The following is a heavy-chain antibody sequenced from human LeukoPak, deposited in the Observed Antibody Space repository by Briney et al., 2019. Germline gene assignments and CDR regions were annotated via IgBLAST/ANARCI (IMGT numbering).Heavy chain of an antibody. CDR1: GGSISSSNW. V-gene: IGHV4-4*02. CDR2: IYHSGST. J-gene: IGHJ4*02. Sequence: PSETLSLTCAVSGGSISSSNWWSWVRQPPGKGLEWIGEIYHSGSTNYNPSLKSRVTISVDKSKNQFSLKLSSVTAADTAVYYCAANSADYNTLGSSYKVWGQGTLVTVSS. CDR3: AANSADYNTLGSSYKV. D-gene: IGHD3-10*01.